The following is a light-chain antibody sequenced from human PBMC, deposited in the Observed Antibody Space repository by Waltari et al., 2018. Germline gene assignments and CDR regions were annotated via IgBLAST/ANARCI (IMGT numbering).Light chain of an antibody. CDR3: SAWDDSLNGWV. Sequence: QSVLTQPPSASGTPGQRVTISCSGSRPNIGINTVNWYQQLPRTAPKLLIYSSKQRPSGVPARFSGSKSGTSASLAISGLQSEDEADYYCSAWDDSLNGWVFGGGNKLTV. V-gene: IGLV1-44*01. J-gene: IGLJ3*02. CDR2: SSK. CDR1: RPNIGINT.